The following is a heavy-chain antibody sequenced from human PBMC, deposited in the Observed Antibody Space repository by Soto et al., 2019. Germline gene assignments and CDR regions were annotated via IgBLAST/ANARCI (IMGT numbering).Heavy chain of an antibody. CDR1: GGSISSGDYY. V-gene: IGHV4-30-4*01. J-gene: IGHJ5*02. D-gene: IGHD2-15*01. CDR2: IYYSGST. CDR3: ARRVVVAATRVDWFDP. Sequence: KTSETLSLTCTVSGGSISSGDYYWSWIRQPPGKGLEWIGYIYYSGSTYYNPSLKSRVTISVDTSKNQFSLKLSSVTAADTAVYYCARRVVVAATRVDWFDPWGQGTLVTVSS.